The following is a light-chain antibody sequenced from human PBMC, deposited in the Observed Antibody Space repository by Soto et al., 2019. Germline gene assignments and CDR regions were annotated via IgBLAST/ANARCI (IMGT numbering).Light chain of an antibody. V-gene: IGKV1-5*03. CDR2: KAS. J-gene: IGKJ1*01. CDR3: QQLNSYPWT. Sequence: DIKMTQSPSTLSASVGDRVTITCRASQSISGWLAWCQQKPGKAPKLLIYKASSLESGVPSRFSGSGSGTEFTLTISSLQPEDFATYYCQQLNSYPWTFGQGTKVDIK. CDR1: QSISGW.